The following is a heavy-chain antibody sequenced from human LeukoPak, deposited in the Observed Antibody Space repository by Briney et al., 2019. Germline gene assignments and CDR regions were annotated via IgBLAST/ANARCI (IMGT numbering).Heavy chain of an antibody. J-gene: IGHJ4*02. CDR2: IIPIFGTA. CDR3: ARSPSIAARQHFDY. D-gene: IGHD6-6*01. V-gene: IGHV1-69*05. Sequence: SVKVSCKASGGTFSSYAISWVRQAPGQGLEWMGGIIPIFGTANYAQKFQGRVTITTDESTSTAYMELSSLRSEDTAVYYCARSPSIAARQHFDYWGQGTLVTVSS. CDR1: GGTFSSYA.